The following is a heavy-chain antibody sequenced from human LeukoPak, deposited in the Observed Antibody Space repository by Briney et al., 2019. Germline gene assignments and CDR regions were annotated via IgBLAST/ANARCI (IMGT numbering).Heavy chain of an antibody. CDR1: SYSISSGYS. CDR2: IYVSGST. D-gene: IGHD4-17*01. J-gene: IGHJ3*01. V-gene: IGHV4-38-2*01. CDR3: AKTGYGDYGGFNS. Sequence: SETLSLACAVSSYSISSGYSWGWIRQPPGKGLERIGNIYVSGSTAYNLSLKSRVTISIDMSKNLFSLKLISVTAADTAVYRCAKTGYGDYGGFNSWGQGTMVTVSS.